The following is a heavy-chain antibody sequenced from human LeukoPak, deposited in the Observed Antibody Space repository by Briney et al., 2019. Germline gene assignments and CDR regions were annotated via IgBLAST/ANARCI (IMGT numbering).Heavy chain of an antibody. V-gene: IGHV3-53*01. D-gene: IGHD1-26*01. CDR2: IYSDGRT. Sequence: GGSLRLSCAASGFIVSTNYMSWVRQAPGKGLEWVSEIYSDGRTYYAASVEGRFSISRDTSKNTVYLQMNSLRAEDTAVYYCAGELREHGTFDIWGQGTMVTVSS. CDR3: AGELREHGTFDI. CDR1: GFIVSTNY. J-gene: IGHJ3*02.